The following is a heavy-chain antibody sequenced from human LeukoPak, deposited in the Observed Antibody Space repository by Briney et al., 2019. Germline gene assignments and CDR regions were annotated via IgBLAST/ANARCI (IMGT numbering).Heavy chain of an antibody. CDR3: ARGVDMTTIFDQ. CDR2: VYINGST. V-gene: IGHV4-59*01. Sequence: SETLSLTCTLSGGSISTYYWNWIRQPPGKGLEWIGYVYINGSTDYNPSLQSRVTISVDTSKNQFSLRLNSVTAADTAVYYCARGVDMTTIFDQWGQGTLVTVSS. CDR1: GGSISTYY. D-gene: IGHD5-24*01. J-gene: IGHJ4*02.